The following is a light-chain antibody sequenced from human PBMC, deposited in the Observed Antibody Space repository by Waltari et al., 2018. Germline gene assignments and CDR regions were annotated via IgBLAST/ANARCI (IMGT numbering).Light chain of an antibody. J-gene: IGLJ2*01. CDR1: SSDVGSYNL. Sequence: QSALTQPASVSGSPGQSITIPCPGPSSDVGSYNLFSWYQEHPGKAPKLMIYEGSKRPSGVSNRFSGSKSGNTASLTISGLQAEDEADYYCCSYAGSSTLVFGGGTKLTVL. CDR3: CSYAGSSTLV. V-gene: IGLV2-23*01. CDR2: EGS.